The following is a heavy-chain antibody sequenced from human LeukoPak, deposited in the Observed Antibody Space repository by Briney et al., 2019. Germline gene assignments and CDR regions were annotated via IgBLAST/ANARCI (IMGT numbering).Heavy chain of an antibody. CDR1: GFTFSSYA. CDR3: ATNEDYFDY. Sequence: GRSLRLSCAASGFTFSSYAMHWVRQAPGKGLEWVALISYDGSNKYYADSVKGRFTISRDNAKNSLYLQMNSLRAEDTAVYYCATNEDYFDYWGQGTLVTVSS. CDR2: ISYDGSNK. D-gene: IGHD1-1*01. J-gene: IGHJ4*02. V-gene: IGHV3-30*04.